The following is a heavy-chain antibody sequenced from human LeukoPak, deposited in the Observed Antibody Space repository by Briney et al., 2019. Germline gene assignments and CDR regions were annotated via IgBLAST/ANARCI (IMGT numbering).Heavy chain of an antibody. D-gene: IGHD1-26*01. CDR2: ISGSGANT. V-gene: IGHV3-23*01. J-gene: IGHJ6*02. Sequence: PGASPRLSCAASGFTFSSYGMTWVRQAPGRGLEWVSSISGSGANTYYVGSVKGRFTISRDNSKNTVHLQMSSLRAKDTAVYHCARVLKGESGALGVDVWGQGTTVTVSS. CDR3: ARVLKGESGALGVDV. CDR1: GFTFSSYG.